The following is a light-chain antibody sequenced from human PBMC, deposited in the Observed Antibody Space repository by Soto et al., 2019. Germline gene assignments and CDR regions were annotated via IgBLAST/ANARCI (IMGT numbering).Light chain of an antibody. J-gene: IGKJ4*01. CDR2: AAS. V-gene: IGKV1-39*01. Sequence: DIQMTQSPSSLSASVGDRVTITCRASQSISSYLNWYQQKPGKAPKLLIYAASSLQSGVPSRFSGSRSGTDFTLTISSLQPEDFATYYCQQSYSTPPLTFGGGTKVDIK. CDR3: QQSYSTPPLT. CDR1: QSISSY.